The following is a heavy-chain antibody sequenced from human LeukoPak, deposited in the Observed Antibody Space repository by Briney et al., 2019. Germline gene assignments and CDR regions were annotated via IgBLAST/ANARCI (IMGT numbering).Heavy chain of an antibody. D-gene: IGHD3-3*01. V-gene: IGHV1-69*06. Sequence: SVKVSCKASGGTSSSYAISWVRQAPGQGLEWMGGIIPIFGTANYAQKFQGRVTITADKSTSTAYMELSSLRSEDTAVYYCARDHTYDFWSGSNWFDPWGQGTLVTVSS. J-gene: IGHJ5*02. CDR3: ARDHTYDFWSGSNWFDP. CDR2: IIPIFGTA. CDR1: GGTSSSYA.